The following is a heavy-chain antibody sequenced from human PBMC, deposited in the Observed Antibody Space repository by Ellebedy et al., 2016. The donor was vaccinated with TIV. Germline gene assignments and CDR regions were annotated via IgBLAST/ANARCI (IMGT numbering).Heavy chain of an antibody. Sequence: GGSLRLXXAASGFTFSNYAMSWVRQAPGKGLEWVSAITGIGTSTNYADSVKGRFTISRDNSKNTLSLQMNSLRADDTAIYYCAKPMGPGGRFDAFDIWGQGTLVTVSS. CDR1: GFTFSNYA. D-gene: IGHD3-16*01. CDR3: AKPMGPGGRFDAFDI. V-gene: IGHV3-23*01. CDR2: ITGIGTST. J-gene: IGHJ3*02.